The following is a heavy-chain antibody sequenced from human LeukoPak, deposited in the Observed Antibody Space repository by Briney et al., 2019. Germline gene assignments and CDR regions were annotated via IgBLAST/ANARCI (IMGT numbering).Heavy chain of an antibody. CDR1: GYTFTVCY. V-gene: IGHV1-2*02. Sequence: ASVDGSCKASGYTFTVCYMHWVRQAPGQGLEWMGWINPNSGGTNYAQKFQGRVTMTRDTSISTAYMELSRLRSDDTAVYYCARDRVTGTDFDYWGQGTLVTVSS. CDR3: ARDRVTGTDFDY. J-gene: IGHJ4*02. D-gene: IGHD1-20*01. CDR2: INPNSGGT.